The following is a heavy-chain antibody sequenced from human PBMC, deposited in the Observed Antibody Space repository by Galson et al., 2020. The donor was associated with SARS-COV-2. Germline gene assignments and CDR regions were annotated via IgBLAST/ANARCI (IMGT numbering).Heavy chain of an antibody. J-gene: IGHJ4*02. V-gene: IGHV3-30*03. CDR3: ARAMAQQQLVPYY. D-gene: IGHD6-13*01. CDR1: GFTFSSYA. CDR2: MSNDGSYK. Sequence: GGSLRLSCAASGFTFSSYAMHWVRQAPGKGLEWVAVMSNDGSYKYYADSVKGRFTISRDNTKKTLYLQMNGLGPEDTAVYYCARAMAQQQLVPYYGGQGTLVTGSA.